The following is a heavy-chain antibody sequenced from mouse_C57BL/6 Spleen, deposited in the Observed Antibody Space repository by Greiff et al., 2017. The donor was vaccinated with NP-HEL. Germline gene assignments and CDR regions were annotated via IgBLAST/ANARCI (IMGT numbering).Heavy chain of an antibody. V-gene: IGHV1-69*01. CDR2: IDPSDSYT. CDR1: GYTFTSYW. J-gene: IGHJ1*03. D-gene: IGHD2-5*01. CDR3: ARSYSNYHWYFDV. Sequence: QVQLQQPGAELVMPGASVKLSCKASGYTFTSYWMHWVKQRPGQGLEWIGEIDPSDSYTNYNQKFKGKSTLTVDKSSSTAYMQLSSLTFEDSAVYYCARSYSNYHWYFDVWGTGTTVTVSS.